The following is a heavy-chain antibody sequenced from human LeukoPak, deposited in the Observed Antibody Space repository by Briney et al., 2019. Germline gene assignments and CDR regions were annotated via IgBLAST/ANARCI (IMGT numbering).Heavy chain of an antibody. V-gene: IGHV4-34*01. CDR1: GGSFSGYY. CDR2: INHSGST. D-gene: IGHD3-10*01. J-gene: IGHJ6*02. Sequence: SETLSLTCAVYGGSFSGYYWSWIRQPPGKGLEWTGEINHSGSTNYNPSLKSRVTISVDTSKNQFSLKLSSVTAADTAVYYCAREGMVREGYYYYGMDVWGQGTTVTVSS. CDR3: AREGMVREGYYYYGMDV.